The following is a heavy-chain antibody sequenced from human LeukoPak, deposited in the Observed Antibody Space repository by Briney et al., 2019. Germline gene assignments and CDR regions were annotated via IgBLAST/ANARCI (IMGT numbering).Heavy chain of an antibody. CDR1: GGSISSYY. V-gene: IGHV4-4*07. Sequence: SETLSLTCTASGGSISSYYWSWIRQPAGKGLEWIGRVYSTGSTYYNPSLKSRVTMSVDTSKNQFSLKLTSVTAADTALYYCARDRHSSTPYGMDVWGQGTTVTVSS. J-gene: IGHJ6*02. D-gene: IGHD6-13*01. CDR2: VYSTGST. CDR3: ARDRHSSTPYGMDV.